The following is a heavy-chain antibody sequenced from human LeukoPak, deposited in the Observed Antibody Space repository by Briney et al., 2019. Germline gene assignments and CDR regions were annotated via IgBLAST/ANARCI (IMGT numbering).Heavy chain of an antibody. J-gene: IGHJ4*02. V-gene: IGHV4-59*12. D-gene: IGHD1-1*01. Sequence: SETLSLTCTVSGGSISSYYWSWIRQPPGKGLEWIGYIYYSGSTNYNPSLKSRVTISVDTSKNQFSLKLSSVTAADTAVYYCARGAWTDYWGQGTLVTVSS. CDR1: GGSISSYY. CDR3: ARGAWTDY. CDR2: IYYSGST.